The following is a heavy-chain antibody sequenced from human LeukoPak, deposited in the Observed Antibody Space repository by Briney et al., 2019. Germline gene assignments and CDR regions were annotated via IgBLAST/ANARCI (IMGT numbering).Heavy chain of an antibody. J-gene: IGHJ4*02. D-gene: IGHD6-13*01. CDR2: ISSNGGST. CDR3: VKSYSSSWYLDY. CDR1: GFTFSSYA. Sequence: GGSLRLSCAASGFTFSSYAMHWVRQAPGKGLEYVLAISSNGGSTYYADSVKGRFTISRDNSKNTLYLQMSSLRAEDTAVYYCVKSYSSSWYLDYWGQGTLVTVSS. V-gene: IGHV3-64D*09.